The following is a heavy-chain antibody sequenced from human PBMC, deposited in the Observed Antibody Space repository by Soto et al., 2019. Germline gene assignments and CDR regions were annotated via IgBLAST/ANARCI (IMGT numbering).Heavy chain of an antibody. CDR1: GFTFSSYC. CDR3: AKALLRYFDWLKYGMDV. V-gene: IGHV3-30*18. D-gene: IGHD3-9*01. J-gene: IGHJ6*02. Sequence: QVQLVESGGGVVQPGRSLRLSYAASGFTFSSYCMHWVRQAPGKGLEWVAVISYDGSNKYYADSVKGRFTISRDNSKNTLYLQMNSLRAEDTAVYYCAKALLRYFDWLKYGMDVWGQGTTVTVSS. CDR2: ISYDGSNK.